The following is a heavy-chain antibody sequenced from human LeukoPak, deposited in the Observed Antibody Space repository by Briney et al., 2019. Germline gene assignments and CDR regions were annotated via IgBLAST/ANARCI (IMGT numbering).Heavy chain of an antibody. CDR2: IGGRGGST. Sequence: GGSLRLSCAASGFTFSSYAMTWVRQAPGKGLEWVSAIGGRGGSTYYADSLGGRFTIARDNSKDMVYLQMNSLKVEDTAIYYCGKEGGAWGQGTKVTVSS. CDR1: GFTFSSYA. CDR3: GKEGGA. D-gene: IGHD3-16*01. V-gene: IGHV3-23*01. J-gene: IGHJ5*02.